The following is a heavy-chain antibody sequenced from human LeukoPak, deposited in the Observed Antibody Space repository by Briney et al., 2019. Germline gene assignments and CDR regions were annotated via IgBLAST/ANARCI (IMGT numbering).Heavy chain of an antibody. Sequence: GGSLRLSCVDSGFTFSSYSMNWVRQAPGKGLEWVSSISGSSSYTNYADSVRGRFTISRENAKNSLYLQMNSLRAEDTAVYYCARDLGVVRGVFTLDYWGQGTLVTVSS. CDR1: GFTFSSYS. V-gene: IGHV3-21*01. J-gene: IGHJ4*02. CDR3: ARDLGVVRGVFTLDY. D-gene: IGHD3-10*01. CDR2: ISGSSSYT.